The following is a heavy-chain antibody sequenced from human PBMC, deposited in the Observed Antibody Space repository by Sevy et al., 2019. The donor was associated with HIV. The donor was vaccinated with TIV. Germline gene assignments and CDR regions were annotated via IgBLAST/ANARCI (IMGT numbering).Heavy chain of an antibody. Sequence: ASVKVSCKASGYTFTSYGISWVRQAPGQGLEWMGWISAYNGNTNYAQKLQGRVTMTTDTSTSTAYMELSSLRSEDTAVYYCSATREYYSDSYGYFDYWGQGTLVTVSS. J-gene: IGHJ4*02. CDR3: SATREYYSDSYGYFDY. CDR1: GYTFTSYG. CDR2: ISAYNGNT. V-gene: IGHV1-18*01. D-gene: IGHD3-22*01.